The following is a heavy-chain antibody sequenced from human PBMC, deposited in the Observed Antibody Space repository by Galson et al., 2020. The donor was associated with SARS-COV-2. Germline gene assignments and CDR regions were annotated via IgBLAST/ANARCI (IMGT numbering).Heavy chain of an antibody. CDR2: ISYDGSNK. Sequence: TGGSLRLSCAASGFTFSSYGMHWVRQAPGKGLEWVAVISYDGSNKYYADSVKGRFTISRDNSKNTLYLQMNSLRAEDTAVYYCAKSKRAGLWHLDYWGQGTLVTVSS. J-gene: IGHJ4*02. CDR3: AKSKRAGLWHLDY. CDR1: GFTFSSYG. V-gene: IGHV3-30*18.